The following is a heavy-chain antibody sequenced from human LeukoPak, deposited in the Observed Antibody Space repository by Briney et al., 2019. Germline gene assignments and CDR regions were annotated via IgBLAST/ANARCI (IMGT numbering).Heavy chain of an antibody. CDR1: GYTLTELS. V-gene: IGHV1-24*01. J-gene: IGHJ6*03. CDR2: FDPEDGET. Sequence: ASVKVSCKVSGYTLTELSMHWVRQAPGKGLEWMGGFDPEDGETIYAQKFQGRVTMTEDTSTDTAYMELSSLRSEDTAVYYCATASYGSGGHYYYYMDVWGKGTTVTVSS. CDR3: ATASYGSGGHYYYYMDV. D-gene: IGHD3-10*01.